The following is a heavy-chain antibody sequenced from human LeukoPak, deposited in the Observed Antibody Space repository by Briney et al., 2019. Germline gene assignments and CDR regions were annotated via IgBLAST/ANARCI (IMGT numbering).Heavy chain of an antibody. CDR1: GGSISSSSYY. CDR3: ARIREWALDAFDI. Sequence: SETLSLTCTVSGGSISSSSYYWGWIRQPPGKGLEWIGSIYYSGSTYYNPSLKSRVIISVDTSKNQFSLKLSSVTAADTAVYYCARIREWALDAFDIWGQGTMVTVSS. J-gene: IGHJ3*02. CDR2: IYYSGST. D-gene: IGHD1-26*01. V-gene: IGHV4-39*07.